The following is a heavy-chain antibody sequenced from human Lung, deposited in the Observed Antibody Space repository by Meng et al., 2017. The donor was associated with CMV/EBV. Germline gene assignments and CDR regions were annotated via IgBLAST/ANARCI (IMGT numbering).Heavy chain of an antibody. D-gene: IGHD6-13*01. Sequence: SELLSLXCAVHGGSFSAYYWSWVRQPPGKGLEWIGEINHSGSTNYNPSLKSPVTISVDTSKNQLSLKLSSVSAADTAVYYSARSPWQQRGDFDYWGQGTLVTVSS. CDR3: ARSPWQQRGDFDY. CDR1: GGSFSAYY. J-gene: IGHJ4*02. V-gene: IGHV4-34*01. CDR2: INHSGST.